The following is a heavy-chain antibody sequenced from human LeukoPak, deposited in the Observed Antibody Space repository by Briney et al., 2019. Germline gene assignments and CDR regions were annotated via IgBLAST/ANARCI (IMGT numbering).Heavy chain of an antibody. V-gene: IGHV3-30-3*01. D-gene: IGHD2-15*01. CDR1: GFPFSSYT. J-gene: IGHJ4*02. CDR3: ARLLVLAATEGFEF. Sequence: GRSLMLSCAASGFPFSSYTMHWVRQAPGKRLEWVTFISHDGTNQDYADSVKGRFTISRDNSKNTVFLQMNSLRPEDTAVYYCARLLVLAATEGFEFWGQGTVVTVSS. CDR2: ISHDGTNQ.